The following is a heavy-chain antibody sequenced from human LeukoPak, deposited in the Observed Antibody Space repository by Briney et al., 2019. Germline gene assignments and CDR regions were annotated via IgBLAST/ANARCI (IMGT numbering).Heavy chain of an antibody. V-gene: IGHV3-30*02. CDR2: IRYDGSNK. D-gene: IGHD4-17*01. CDR3: ATLDYGDYERIDP. Sequence: GGSLRLSCAASGFTFSSYGMHWVRQAPGKGLEWVALIRYDGSNKYYADSVKGRFTISRDNSKNTLYLQMNSLRAEDTAVYYCATLDYGDYERIDPWGQGTLVTVSS. J-gene: IGHJ5*02. CDR1: GFTFSSYG.